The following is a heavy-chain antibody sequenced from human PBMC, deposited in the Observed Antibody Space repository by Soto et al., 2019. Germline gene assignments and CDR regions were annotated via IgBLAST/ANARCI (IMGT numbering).Heavy chain of an antibody. J-gene: IGHJ3*02. CDR2: IIPIFGTA. D-gene: IGHD3-22*01. V-gene: IGHV1-69*06. Sequence: QVQLVQSGAEVKKPGSSVKVSCKASGGTFSSYAISWVRQAPGQGLEWMGGIIPIFGTANYAQKFQGRVTITADKSTSTAYMELSSLRSEDTAVYYCARAGGYQYYYDSSGYEGAFDIWGQGTMVTVSS. CDR1: GGTFSSYA. CDR3: ARAGGYQYYYDSSGYEGAFDI.